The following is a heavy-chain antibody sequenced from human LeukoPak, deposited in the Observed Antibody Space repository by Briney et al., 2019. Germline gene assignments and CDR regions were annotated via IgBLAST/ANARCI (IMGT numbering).Heavy chain of an antibody. J-gene: IGHJ3*02. CDR1: GGSIRSGGYS. V-gene: IGHV4-30-2*01. D-gene: IGHD3-22*01. CDR3: ARDRDYYDSSGYTGPGAFDI. CDR2: IYHSGST. Sequence: SETLSLTCAVSGGSIRSGGYSWSWIRQPPGKGLEWIGYIYHSGSTYYNPSLKSRVAISVDRSKNQFSLKLSSVTAADTAVYYCARDRDYYDSSGYTGPGAFDIWGQGTMVTVSS.